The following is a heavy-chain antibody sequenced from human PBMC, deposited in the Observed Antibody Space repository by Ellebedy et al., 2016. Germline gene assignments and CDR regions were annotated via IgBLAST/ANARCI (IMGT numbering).Heavy chain of an antibody. CDR1: GFTFSSYW. CDR3: ARDSYYGSGSYYNLHTALDY. V-gene: IGHV3-7*01. CDR2: IKQDGSEK. D-gene: IGHD3-10*01. J-gene: IGHJ4*02. Sequence: GGSLRLSCAASGFTFSSYWMSWVRQAPGKGLEWVANIKQDGSEKYYVDSVKGRFTISRDNSKNTLYLQMNSLRAEDTAVYYCARDSYYGSGSYYNLHTALDYWGQGTLVTVSS.